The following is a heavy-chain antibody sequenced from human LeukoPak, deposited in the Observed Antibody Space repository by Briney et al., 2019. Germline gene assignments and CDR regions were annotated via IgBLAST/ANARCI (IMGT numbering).Heavy chain of an antibody. CDR2: VYYTGST. V-gene: IGHV4-39*01. J-gene: IGHJ5*02. CDR3: ARHSGSGSLSRPFDP. Sequence: PSETLSLTCTVSGDSVTSGSFYWAWLRQAPGKALEWIATVYYTGSTYYNPSLKSRVTISIDTSKNQFSLKLKSVVASDTAIYYCARHSGSGSLSRPFDPWGQGSLVTVSS. CDR1: GDSVTSGSFY. D-gene: IGHD3-10*01.